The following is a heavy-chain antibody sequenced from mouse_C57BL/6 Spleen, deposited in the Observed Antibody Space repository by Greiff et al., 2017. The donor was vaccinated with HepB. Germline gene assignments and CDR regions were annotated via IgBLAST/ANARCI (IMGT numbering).Heavy chain of an antibody. CDR2: IHPSDSET. D-gene: IGHD1-1*01. J-gene: IGHJ4*01. V-gene: IGHV1-52*01. Sequence: QVQLKQPGAELVRPGSSVKLSCKASGYTFTSYWMHWVKQRPIQGLEWIGNIHPSDSETHYNQKFKDKATLTVDKSSSTAYMQLSSLTSEDSAVYYCAYGSSHYYAMDYWGQGTSVTVSS. CDR1: GYTFTSYW. CDR3: AYGSSHYYAMDY.